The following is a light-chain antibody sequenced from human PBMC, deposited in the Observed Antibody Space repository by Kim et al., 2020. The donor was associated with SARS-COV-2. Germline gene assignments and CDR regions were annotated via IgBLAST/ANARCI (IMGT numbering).Light chain of an antibody. V-gene: IGLV2-14*03. CDR3: SSYTTSITLV. CDR1: SGDVGGYNY. CDR2: DVS. Sequence: QSALTQPASVSGSPGQSITISCTGTSGDVGGYNYVSWYQQHPGEAPKLMIYDVSNRPSGVSNRFSGSKSGNTASLTISGLQAEDEADYYCSSYTTSITLVFGGGTQLTVL. J-gene: IGLJ3*02.